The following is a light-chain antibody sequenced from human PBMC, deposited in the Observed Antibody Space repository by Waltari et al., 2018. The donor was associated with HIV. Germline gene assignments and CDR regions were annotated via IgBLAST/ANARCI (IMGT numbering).Light chain of an antibody. CDR2: GNT. V-gene: IGLV1-40*01. CDR1: SSNIGARYD. J-gene: IGLJ1*01. CDR3: QSYDYGLSGSNV. Sequence: QSVLTQPPSVSGAPGQRVTISCTGTSSNIGARYDVHWYQQVPGTAPKLLIYGNTNRPSGVPDRFSGSGSGTSASLAITGLQAEDEADYYCQSYDYGLSGSNVFGTGTKVTVL.